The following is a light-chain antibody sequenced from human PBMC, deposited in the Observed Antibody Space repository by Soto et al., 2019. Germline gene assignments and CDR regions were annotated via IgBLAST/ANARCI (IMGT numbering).Light chain of an antibody. V-gene: IGKV1-39*01. CDR2: AAS. Sequence: DIQMTQSPSSLSASVGDRVTITCRASQSIVTYLNWYLQKPGKAPKLLIYAASNLQSGVPSRFSGSGSGTDFTLTISSLQPEDFATYYCQQLLSYPITFGQGTRLEIK. CDR3: QQLLSYPIT. CDR1: QSIVTY. J-gene: IGKJ5*01.